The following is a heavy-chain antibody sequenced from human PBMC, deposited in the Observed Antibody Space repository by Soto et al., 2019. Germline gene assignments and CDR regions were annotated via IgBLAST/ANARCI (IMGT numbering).Heavy chain of an antibody. Sequence: QVQLVESGGGVVQPGRSLRLSCAASGFTFSSYAMHWVRQAPGKGLEWVAVISYDGSNEYYADSVKGRFTISRDNSKNTLYLQMNSLRAEDTAVYYWEKDQGYTYGPSDYWGQGTLVTVTT. D-gene: IGHD5-18*01. V-gene: IGHV3-30*18. CDR1: GFTFSSYA. J-gene: IGHJ4*02. CDR2: ISYDGSNE. CDR3: EKDQGYTYGPSDY.